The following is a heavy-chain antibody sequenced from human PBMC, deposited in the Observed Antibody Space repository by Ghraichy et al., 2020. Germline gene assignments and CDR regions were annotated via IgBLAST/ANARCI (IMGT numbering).Heavy chain of an antibody. CDR1: GFTFSSYA. J-gene: IGHJ4*02. CDR3: AKVPLLSGPGWGRPCDS. D-gene: IGHD1-26*01. V-gene: IGHV3-23*01. Sequence: GGSLRLSCAASGFTFSSYAMHWLRQAPGKGLEWVAFISANGVTTYYPVSVKGRFTISRDISKSTLYLQMNSLRAEDTAIYYCAKVPLLSGPGWGRPCDSWGQGTLVTVSS. CDR2: ISANGVTT.